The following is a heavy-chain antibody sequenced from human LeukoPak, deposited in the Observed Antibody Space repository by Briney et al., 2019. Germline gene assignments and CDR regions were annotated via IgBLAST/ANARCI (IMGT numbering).Heavy chain of an antibody. CDR3: ARVQVLMVYANFDY. D-gene: IGHD2-8*01. V-gene: IGHV4-39*07. Sequence: SETLSLTCTVSGGSISSSSYYWGWIRQPPGKGLEWIGSIYYSGSTYYNPSLKSRVTISVDTSKNQFSLKLSSVTAADTAVYYCARVQVLMVYANFDYWGQGTLVTVPS. CDR1: GGSISSSSYY. J-gene: IGHJ4*02. CDR2: IYYSGST.